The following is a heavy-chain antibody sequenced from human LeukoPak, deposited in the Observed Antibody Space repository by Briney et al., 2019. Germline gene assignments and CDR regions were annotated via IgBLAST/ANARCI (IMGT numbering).Heavy chain of an antibody. CDR1: GGSISSSSYY. Sequence: SETLSLTCTVSGGSISSSSYYWGWIRQPPGKGLEWIGSIYYSGSTYYNPSLTSRVTISVDTSKNQFSLKLSSVTAADTAVYYCARGGIVGATVDYWGQGTLVTVSS. V-gene: IGHV4-39*01. CDR3: ARGGIVGATVDY. CDR2: IYYSGST. D-gene: IGHD1-26*01. J-gene: IGHJ4*02.